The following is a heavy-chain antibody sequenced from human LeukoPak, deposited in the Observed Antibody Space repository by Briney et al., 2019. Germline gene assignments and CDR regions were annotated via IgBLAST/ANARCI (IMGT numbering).Heavy chain of an antibody. CDR2: ISCNESSK. J-gene: IGHJ4*02. Sequence: GGSLRLSCAASGFTFSSYVVYWVRPAPGEGLEYVSYISCNESSKYYANPVKGRFTISRDNYKNKLYLQMGNLRAEDMAVYYCARGGQSKCDRSGYLNYFDYWGQGTLVTVSS. D-gene: IGHD3-22*01. CDR3: ARGGQSKCDRSGYLNYFDY. CDR1: GFTFSSYV. V-gene: IGHV3-64*01.